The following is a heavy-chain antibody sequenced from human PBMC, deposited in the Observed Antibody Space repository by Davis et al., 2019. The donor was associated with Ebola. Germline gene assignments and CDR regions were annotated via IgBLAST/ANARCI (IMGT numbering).Heavy chain of an antibody. J-gene: IGHJ5*01. Sequence: SQTLSLTCAISGDSVSTNSAAWNWIRQSPSRGLEWLGKAYYRSKWYTDYALSVKSRIVINPDTSKNQFSLQLNSVTPDDTAVYYCARDLNWFDSWGQGTLVTVAS. CDR2: AYYRSKWYT. V-gene: IGHV6-1*01. CDR3: ARDLNWFDS. CDR1: GDSVSTNSAA.